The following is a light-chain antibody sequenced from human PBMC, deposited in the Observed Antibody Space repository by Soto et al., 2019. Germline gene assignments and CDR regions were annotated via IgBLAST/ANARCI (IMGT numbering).Light chain of an antibody. V-gene: IGKV1-39*01. Sequence: DIQLTQSPSSLSASLGDRVTTSCRASQNIDNYLHWYQQKSGKAPVALIYAGSSLCDGVSSRFSGSGYGTEFTLTINNVQPEDFATCYCQQSSSSPPITFGQGTRLDI. CDR3: QQSSSSPPIT. CDR2: AGS. CDR1: QNIDNY. J-gene: IGKJ5*01.